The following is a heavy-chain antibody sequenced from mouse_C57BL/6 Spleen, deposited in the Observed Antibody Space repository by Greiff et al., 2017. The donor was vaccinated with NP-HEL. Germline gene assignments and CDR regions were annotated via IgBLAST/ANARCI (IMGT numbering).Heavy chain of an antibody. CDR2: ISDGGSYT. V-gene: IGHV5-4*03. CDR1: GFTFSSYA. CDR3: ARGDYYYGSSYGYFDY. D-gene: IGHD1-1*01. J-gene: IGHJ2*01. Sequence: EVKLMESGGGLVKPGGSLKLSCAASGFTFSSYAMSWVRQTPEKRLEWVATISDGGSYTYYPDNVKGRFTISRDNAKNNLYLQMSHLKSEDTAMYYCARGDYYYGSSYGYFDYWGQGTTLTVSS.